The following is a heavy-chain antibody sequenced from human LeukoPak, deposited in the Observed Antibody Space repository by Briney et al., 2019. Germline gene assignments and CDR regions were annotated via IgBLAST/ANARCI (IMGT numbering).Heavy chain of an antibody. Sequence: GGSLRLSCAASGFTFSSYSMNWVRQAPEKGLEWVSSISSSSSYIYYADSVKGRFTISRDNAKNSLYLQMNSLRAADTAVYYCARTGHGVGSGFDTWSLGILVTVSS. CDR2: ISSSSSYI. CDR1: GFTFSSYS. D-gene: IGHD2-8*01. CDR3: ARTGHGVGSGFDT. V-gene: IGHV3-21*01. J-gene: IGHJ5*02.